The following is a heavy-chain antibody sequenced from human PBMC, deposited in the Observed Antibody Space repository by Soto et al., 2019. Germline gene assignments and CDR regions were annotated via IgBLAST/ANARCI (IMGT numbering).Heavy chain of an antibody. Sequence: SETLSLTCTVSGGSISSYYWSWIRQPPGKGLEWIGYIYYSGSTNYNPSLKSRVTISVDTSKNQFSLKLSSVTAADTAVYYCARGNTSIAHDAFDIWGQGTMVTVSS. CDR1: GGSISSYY. V-gene: IGHV4-59*01. J-gene: IGHJ3*02. CDR2: IYYSGST. CDR3: ARGNTSIAHDAFDI. D-gene: IGHD6-6*01.